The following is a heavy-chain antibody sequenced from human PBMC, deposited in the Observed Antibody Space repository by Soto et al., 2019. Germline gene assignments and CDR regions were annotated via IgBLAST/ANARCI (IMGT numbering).Heavy chain of an antibody. Sequence: PSETLSLTCAVSGGSISSGGYSWSWIRQPPGKGLEWIGYIYHSGSTYYNPSLKSRVTISVDRSKNQFSLKLSSVTAADTAVYYCAREIIYCSGGSCYTWFDPWGQGTLVTAPQ. CDR3: AREIIYCSGGSCYTWFDP. CDR2: IYHSGST. D-gene: IGHD2-15*01. J-gene: IGHJ5*02. CDR1: GGSISSGGYS. V-gene: IGHV4-30-2*01.